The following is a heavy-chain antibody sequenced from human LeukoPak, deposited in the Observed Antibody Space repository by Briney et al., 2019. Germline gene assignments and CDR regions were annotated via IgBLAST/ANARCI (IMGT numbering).Heavy chain of an antibody. Sequence: GGSLRLSCAASGFTFSSYAMSWVRQAPGKGLEWVSAISGSGGSTYYADSVKGRFTISRDNSKITLYLQMHSLRAEDTAVYYCARRDIAVAGTDFQYYYYRMDVWGQGTTVTVSS. V-gene: IGHV3-23*01. D-gene: IGHD6-19*01. CDR3: ARRDIAVAGTDFQYYYYRMDV. CDR1: GFTFSSYA. J-gene: IGHJ6*02. CDR2: ISGSGGST.